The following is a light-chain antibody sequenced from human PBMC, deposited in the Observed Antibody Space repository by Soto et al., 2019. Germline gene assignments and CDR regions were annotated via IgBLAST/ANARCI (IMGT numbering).Light chain of an antibody. J-gene: IGKJ1*01. CDR2: AAS. CDR1: QSVLNRY. CDR3: QQYATSPRGT. V-gene: IGKV3-20*01. Sequence: IVLTQSPGTLSLSSGDRASLSCRASQSVLNRYLAWYQQKGGQAPRLLIYAASSRAAGVPDRFSGSGSGTDFTLIITRLEPEDSAVYYCQQYATSPRGTFGPGTKVEIK.